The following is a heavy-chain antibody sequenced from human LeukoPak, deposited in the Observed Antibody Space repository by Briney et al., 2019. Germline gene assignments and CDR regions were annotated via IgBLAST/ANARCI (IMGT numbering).Heavy chain of an antibody. CDR1: GITFSTAW. Sequence: PGGSLRLSCAASGITFSTAWMSWFRQAPGKGLEWVGRIKSKSGGATADYAAHVKDRFTISKDDSKNTLYLQMNSLKTEDTAVYYCATDRAWFDPWGRGTLVTVSS. J-gene: IGHJ5*02. CDR2: IKSKSGGATA. D-gene: IGHD3-10*01. V-gene: IGHV3-15*01. CDR3: ATDRAWFDP.